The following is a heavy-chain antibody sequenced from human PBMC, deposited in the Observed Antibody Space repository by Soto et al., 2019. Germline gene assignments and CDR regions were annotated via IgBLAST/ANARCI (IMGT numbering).Heavy chain of an antibody. V-gene: IGHV4-31*03. CDR3: ARTSYDTRGTAADP. CDR1: GGSISSGNYY. D-gene: IGHD3-22*01. CDR2: IYYSGST. J-gene: IGHJ5*02. Sequence: QVQLQESGPGLVKPSQTLSLSCTVAGGSISSGNYYWSWIRQHPGKGLEWIGYIYYSGSTYYNPALKSRVTISVDTSKNQFSLKLSSVTAADTAMYYCARTSYDTRGTAADPWGQGTLVTVSS.